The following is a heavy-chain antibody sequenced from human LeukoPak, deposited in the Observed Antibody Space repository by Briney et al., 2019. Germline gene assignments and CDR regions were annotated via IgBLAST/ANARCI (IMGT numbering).Heavy chain of an antibody. V-gene: IGHV3-30*04. Sequence: GGSLRLSCAASGFTFSTYAMHWLRQAPGKGLEWVAVISHDGTTEYYADSLKGRFTISRHNSKNTVYLQMNSLRADDTAVYYCARAMIRGVIPYWGQGTLVTVSS. CDR3: ARAMIRGVIPY. CDR2: ISHDGTTE. J-gene: IGHJ4*02. D-gene: IGHD3-10*01. CDR1: GFTFSTYA.